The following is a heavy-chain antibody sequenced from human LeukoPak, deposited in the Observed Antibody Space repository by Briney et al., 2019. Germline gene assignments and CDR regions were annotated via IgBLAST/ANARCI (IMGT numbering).Heavy chain of an antibody. V-gene: IGHV4-4*02. Sequence: SETLSLTCAVSGASINSTKWWTWVRQPPGRGLEWIGEIYHSGGTNYNPSLKSRVTISADKSRNQFSLKLNSVTAADTAVYYCARGSTWSDYWGQGTLVTVSS. CDR1: GASINSTKW. D-gene: IGHD6-13*01. CDR3: ARGSTWSDY. J-gene: IGHJ4*02. CDR2: IYHSGGT.